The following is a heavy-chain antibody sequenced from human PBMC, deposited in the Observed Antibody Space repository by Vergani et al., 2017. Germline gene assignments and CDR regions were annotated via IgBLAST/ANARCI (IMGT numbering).Heavy chain of an antibody. J-gene: IGHJ4*02. CDR2: INHSGST. CDR1: GGSFSGYY. CDR3: ARARWAGSYYPFDY. Sequence: QVQLQQWGAGLLKPSETLSLTCAVYGGSFSGYYWSWIRQPPGKGLEWIGEINHSGSTNYNPSLKSRVTISVDTSKNQFSLKLSSVTAADTAVYYCARARWAGSYYPFDYWGQGTLVTVSS. V-gene: IGHV4-34*01. D-gene: IGHD1-26*01.